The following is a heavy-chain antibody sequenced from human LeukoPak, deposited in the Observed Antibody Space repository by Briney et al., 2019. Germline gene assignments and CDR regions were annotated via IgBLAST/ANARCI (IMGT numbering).Heavy chain of an antibody. Sequence: PGGSLRLSCAASGFTFSSYAMHWVRQAPGKGLEWVANIRQDGSEKYYVASVKGRFTITRDNANNSLYLQMNSLRAEDTAVYYCTRDSRGVIDYWGQGTLVTVSS. CDR3: TRDSRGVIDY. D-gene: IGHD3-10*01. CDR1: GFTFSSYA. J-gene: IGHJ4*02. V-gene: IGHV3-7*04. CDR2: IRQDGSEK.